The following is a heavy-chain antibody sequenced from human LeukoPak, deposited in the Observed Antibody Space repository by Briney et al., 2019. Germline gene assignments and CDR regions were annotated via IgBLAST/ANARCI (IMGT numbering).Heavy chain of an antibody. CDR3: ARGPPYYDFWSGTANFDY. D-gene: IGHD3-3*01. J-gene: IGHJ4*02. Sequence: GGSLRLSCAASGFTFSSYGMHWVRQAPGKGLEWVAVISYDGSNKYYADSVKSRFTISRDNSKNTLYLQMNSLRAEDTAVYYCARGPPYYDFWSGTANFDYWGQGTLVTVSS. V-gene: IGHV3-30*03. CDR1: GFTFSSYG. CDR2: ISYDGSNK.